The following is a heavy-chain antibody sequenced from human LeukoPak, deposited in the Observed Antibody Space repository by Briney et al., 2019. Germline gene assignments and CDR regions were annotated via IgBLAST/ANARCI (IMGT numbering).Heavy chain of an antibody. J-gene: IGHJ4*02. V-gene: IGHV4-59*12. CDR2: IYYSGST. CDR1: GGSISSYY. D-gene: IGHD5-12*01. CDR3: ARDKRGIGREWLRPQYYFDY. Sequence: SETLSLTCTVSGGSISSYYWSWIRQPPGKGLEWIAYIYYSGSTDYNPSLKSRVTISVDKSKNQFSLKLSSVTAADTAVYYCARDKRGIGREWLRPQYYFDYWGQGTLVTVSS.